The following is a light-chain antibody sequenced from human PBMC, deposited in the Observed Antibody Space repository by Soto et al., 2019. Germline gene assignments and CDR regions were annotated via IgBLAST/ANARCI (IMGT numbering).Light chain of an antibody. V-gene: IGKV3-20*01. CDR2: GAS. Sequence: ETVLTQSPGTLSLSPGERVTLSCRASQSVTSSYLAWYQQKPGQAPRLLIYGASTRATGIPDRFSGGGSGTDFTLTISRLEPEDFAVYYCQEYRSSRTFGQGTKVEIK. CDR3: QEYRSSRT. CDR1: QSVTSSY. J-gene: IGKJ1*01.